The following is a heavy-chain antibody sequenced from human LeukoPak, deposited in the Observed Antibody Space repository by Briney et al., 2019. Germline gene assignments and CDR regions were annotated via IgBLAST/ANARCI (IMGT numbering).Heavy chain of an antibody. CDR2: IRYDGSNK. V-gene: IGHV3-30*02. CDR1: GFTFSSYG. CDR3: AKDRAIAAAGTEGDY. D-gene: IGHD6-13*01. J-gene: IGHJ4*02. Sequence: PGGSLRLSCAASGFTFSSYGMHWVPQAPGKGLEGVAFIRYDGSNKYYADSVKGRFTISRDNSKNTLYLQMNSLRAEDTAVYYCAKDRAIAAAGTEGDYWGQGTLVTVSS.